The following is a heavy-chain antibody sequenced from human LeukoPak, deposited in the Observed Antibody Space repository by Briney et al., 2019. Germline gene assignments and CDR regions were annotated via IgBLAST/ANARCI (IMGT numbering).Heavy chain of an antibody. V-gene: IGHV4-38-2*01. CDR1: NYSINSGYY. CDR3: ARQLGIPDAFDI. Sequence: SETLSLTCAVSNYSINSGYYWGWIRQPPAKGLEWIGSIYHTGRTHYNPSLKSRITLSVDTSKNHFSLKLTSVTAADTAVYYCARQLGIPDAFDIWGQGTMVTVSS. J-gene: IGHJ3*02. D-gene: IGHD6-13*01. CDR2: IYHTGRT.